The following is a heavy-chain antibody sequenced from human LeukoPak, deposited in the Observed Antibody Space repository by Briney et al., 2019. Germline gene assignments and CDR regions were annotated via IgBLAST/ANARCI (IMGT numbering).Heavy chain of an antibody. CDR1: GGSVSSGGYY. J-gene: IGHJ3*02. Sequence: SETLSLTCTVSGGSVSSGGYYWSWIRQPPGKGPEWIGYIYYSGTTNYNPPLKSRVTISVDTSKNQFSLKLSSVTAADTAVYYCARIVRGDDAFDIWGQGQWSPSRQ. V-gene: IGHV4-61*08. D-gene: IGHD1-26*01. CDR3: ARIVRGDDAFDI. CDR2: IYYSGTT.